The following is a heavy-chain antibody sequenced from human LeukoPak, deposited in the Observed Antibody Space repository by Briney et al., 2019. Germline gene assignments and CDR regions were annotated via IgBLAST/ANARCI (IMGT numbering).Heavy chain of an antibody. CDR1: GFTFNSYA. J-gene: IGHJ4*02. CDR2: ISSDGSNN. V-gene: IGHV3-30-3*01. Sequence: TGRSLRLSCAASGFTFNSYAMHWVRQAPGKGLEWVAVISSDGSNNYYSDSVKGRFTISRDNSKNTLYLQVNSLRAEDTAVYYCARDRYRSGWYGDFDCWGQGTLVTVSS. D-gene: IGHD6-19*01. CDR3: ARDRYRSGWYGDFDC.